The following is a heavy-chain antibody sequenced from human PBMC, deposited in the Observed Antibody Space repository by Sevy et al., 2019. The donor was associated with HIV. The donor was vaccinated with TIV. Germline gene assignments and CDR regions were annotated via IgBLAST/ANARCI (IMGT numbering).Heavy chain of an antibody. CDR1: GGSVSSEY. D-gene: IGHD3-22*01. Sequence: SESLSLTCNVSGGSVSSEYWSWIRQPAGKGLEWIGRIYTSETINYNPALKSRVTMSIDTSKNQISLKLTSVTAPDTAVYYCAREFFYDSTDYYWPAYYFDNWGQGTLVTVSS. CDR3: AREFFYDSTDYYWPAYYFDN. CDR2: IYTSETI. J-gene: IGHJ4*02. V-gene: IGHV4-4*07.